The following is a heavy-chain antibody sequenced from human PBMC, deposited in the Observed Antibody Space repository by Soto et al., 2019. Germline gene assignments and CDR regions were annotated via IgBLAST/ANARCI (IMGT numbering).Heavy chain of an antibody. CDR3: ARGQGISGSSWYY. V-gene: IGHV4-34*01. CDR1: GGSFSGYY. J-gene: IGHJ4*02. D-gene: IGHD6-13*01. CDR2: INHSGST. Sequence: PSETLSLTCAVYGGSFSGYYWSWIRQPPGKGLEWIGEINHSGSTNYNPSHKSRVTITVDTSKNQYSLKLSSVTAADTAVYYCARGQGISGSSWYYWGQGTLVTVSS.